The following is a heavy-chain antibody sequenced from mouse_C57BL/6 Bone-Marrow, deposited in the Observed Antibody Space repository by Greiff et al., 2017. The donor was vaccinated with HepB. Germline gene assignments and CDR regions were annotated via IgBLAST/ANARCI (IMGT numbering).Heavy chain of an antibody. CDR1: GFTFSSYA. V-gene: IGHV5-4*01. Sequence: EVQLVESGGGLVKPGGSLKLSCAASGFTFSSYAMSWVRQTPEKRLEWVATISDGGSYTYYPDNVKGRFTISRDNANNNLYLQMSHLKSEDTAMYYCARDGDWGQGTTLTVSS. J-gene: IGHJ2*01. CDR2: ISDGGSYT. CDR3: ARDGD.